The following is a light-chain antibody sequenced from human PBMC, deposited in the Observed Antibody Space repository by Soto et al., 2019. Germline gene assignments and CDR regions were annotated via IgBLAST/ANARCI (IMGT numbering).Light chain of an antibody. CDR1: SSNIGNNY. CDR2: ENN. CDR3: GTWDLSLSAGV. Sequence: QSVLTQPPSVSAAPGQKVTISCSGSSSNIGNNYVSWYQQFPGTAPKLLIYENNKRPSGIPDRFSGSKSGTSATLGITGLQTGDEADYYCGTWDLSLSAGVFGGGTQLTVL. V-gene: IGLV1-51*02. J-gene: IGLJ3*02.